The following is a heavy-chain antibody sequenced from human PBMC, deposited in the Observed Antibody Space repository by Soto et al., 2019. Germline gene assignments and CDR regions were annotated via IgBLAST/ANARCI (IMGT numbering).Heavy chain of an antibody. CDR3: ARDRQWLAGNFDY. D-gene: IGHD6-19*01. V-gene: IGHV3-21*01. J-gene: IGHJ4*02. CDR1: GFTFSSYS. Sequence: PGGSLRLSCAASGFTFSSYSMNWVRQAPGKGLEWVSSISSSSSYIYYADSVKGRFTISRDNAKNSLYLQMNSLRAEDTAVYYCARDRQWLAGNFDYWGQGTLVTVSS. CDR2: ISSSSSYI.